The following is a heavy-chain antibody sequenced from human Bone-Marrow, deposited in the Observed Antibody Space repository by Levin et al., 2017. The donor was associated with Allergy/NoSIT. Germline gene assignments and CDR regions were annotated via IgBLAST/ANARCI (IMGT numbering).Heavy chain of an antibody. J-gene: IGHJ3*02. CDR3: AQLRYYLATIGNAFDI. V-gene: IGHV3-23*01. Sequence: GGSLRLSCTASDLSIRHYAMAWVRQAPGKGLEWVSAVGGSPSNTYYADSVRGRFTISRDNSRNTLSLQMDSLRAEDTAIYFCAQLRYYLATIGNAFDIWGQGTVSPSLQ. CDR2: VGGSPSNT. D-gene: IGHD3-10*01. CDR1: DLSIRHYA.